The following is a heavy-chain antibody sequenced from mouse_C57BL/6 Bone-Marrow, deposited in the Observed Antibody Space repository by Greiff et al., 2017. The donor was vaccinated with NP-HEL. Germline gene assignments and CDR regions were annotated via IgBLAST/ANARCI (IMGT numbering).Heavy chain of an antibody. CDR3: ARDDGYRFEY. D-gene: IGHD2-3*01. V-gene: IGHV1-50*01. CDR2: IDPSDSYT. J-gene: IGHJ3*01. CDR1: GYTFTSYW. Sequence: QVQLQQPGAELVKPGASVKLSCKASGYTFTSYWMQWVKQRPGQGLEWIGEIDPSDSYTNYNQKFKGKATLTVDTSSSTAYMQLSSLTSEDSAVYYCARDDGYRFEYWGQGTLVTVSA.